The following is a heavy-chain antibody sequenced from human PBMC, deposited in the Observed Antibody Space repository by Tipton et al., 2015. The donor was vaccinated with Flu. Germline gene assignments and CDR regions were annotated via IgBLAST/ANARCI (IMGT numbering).Heavy chain of an antibody. CDR2: ISAHNGTT. CDR1: GYIFTSYG. Sequence: QLVQSGAEVKKPGASVKVSCKASGYIFTSYGISWVRQAPGQGVEWMGWISAHNGTTKYAQKLQGRVTMTTDTSTSTAYMELRSLRSDDTAVYYCARKGRYGDYATSAFDIWGQGTMVTVSS. D-gene: IGHD4-17*01. CDR3: ARKGRYGDYATSAFDI. V-gene: IGHV1-18*01. J-gene: IGHJ3*02.